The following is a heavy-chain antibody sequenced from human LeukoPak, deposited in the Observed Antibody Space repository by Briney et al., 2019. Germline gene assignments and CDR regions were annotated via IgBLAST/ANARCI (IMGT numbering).Heavy chain of an antibody. J-gene: IGHJ4*02. CDR1: GFTFSSYW. CDR3: AWELRGPFFDC. Sequence: GGSLRLSCAASGFTFSSYWMSWVRQAPGKALEWVANIKQDGSEKYYVDSVKGRFTISRDNAKNSLYLQMNSLRAEDTAVYYCAWELRGPFFDCWGQGTLVTVSS. CDR2: IKQDGSEK. D-gene: IGHD4-17*01. V-gene: IGHV3-7*04.